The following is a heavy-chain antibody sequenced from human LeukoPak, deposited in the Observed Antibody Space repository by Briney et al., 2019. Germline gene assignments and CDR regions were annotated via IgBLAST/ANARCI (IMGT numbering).Heavy chain of an antibody. CDR3: ARPRGAAAGTFGFDP. CDR1: GFTFTSYV. CDR2: ISYDGSNK. V-gene: IGHV3-30*03. Sequence: GWSVRLSCAASGFTFTSYVMHWVRQAPGKGLQWVALISYDGSNKYYADSVKGRFTISRDNSKNTLYLQMNSLRAEDTAVYYCARPRGAAAGTFGFDPWGQGTLVTVSS. D-gene: IGHD6-13*01. J-gene: IGHJ5*02.